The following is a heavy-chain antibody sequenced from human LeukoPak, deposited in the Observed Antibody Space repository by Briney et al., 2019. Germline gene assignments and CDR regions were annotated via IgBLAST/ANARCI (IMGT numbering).Heavy chain of an antibody. CDR1: GGTFSSYA. Sequence: GASVKVSCKASGGTFSSYAISWVRQAPGQGLEWMGRIIPILGIANYAQKFQGRVTITADKSTSTAYMELSSLRSKDTAVYYCARVGDGYNLDLDYWGQGTLVTVSS. CDR2: IIPILGIA. CDR3: ARVGDGYNLDLDY. J-gene: IGHJ4*02. D-gene: IGHD5-24*01. V-gene: IGHV1-69*04.